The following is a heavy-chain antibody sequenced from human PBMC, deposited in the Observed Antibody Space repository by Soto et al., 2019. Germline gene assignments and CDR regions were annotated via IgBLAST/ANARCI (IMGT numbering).Heavy chain of an antibody. CDR3: AREVVSDIVVVPAADYYYRMDV. CDR2: TYYRSKWYN. V-gene: IGHV6-1*01. Sequence: SETLSLTCAISGDSVSSNSAAWNWIRQSPSRGLEWLGRTYYRSKWYNDYAVSVKSRITINPDTSKNQFSLQLNSVTPEDTAVYYCAREVVSDIVVVPAADYYYRMDVWGQGTTVTVSS. J-gene: IGHJ6*02. D-gene: IGHD2-2*01. CDR1: GDSVSSNSAA.